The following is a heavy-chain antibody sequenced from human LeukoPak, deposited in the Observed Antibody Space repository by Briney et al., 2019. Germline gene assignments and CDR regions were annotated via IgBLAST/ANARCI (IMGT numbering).Heavy chain of an antibody. CDR1: GFTFSIYS. Sequence: GGSLRLSCAASGFTFSIYSMNWVRQAPGKGLECVSSISSSSSNIYYADSVKGRFTISRDNAKDSLYLQMNSLRAEDTAVYYCARDYDSSGFYDYWGQGTLVTVSS. CDR3: ARDYDSSGFYDY. D-gene: IGHD3-22*01. V-gene: IGHV3-21*01. CDR2: ISSSSSNI. J-gene: IGHJ4*02.